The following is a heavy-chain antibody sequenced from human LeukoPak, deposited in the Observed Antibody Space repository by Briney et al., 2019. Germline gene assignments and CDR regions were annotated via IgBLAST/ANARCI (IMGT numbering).Heavy chain of an antibody. Sequence: ASVKVSCKASGYTFTSYGISWVRQAPGQGLEWMGWISAYNGNTNYAQKLQGRVTMTTDTSTSTVYMELSSLRSEDTAVYYCARAYGSGSSNYYFDYWGQGTLVTVSS. V-gene: IGHV1-18*01. J-gene: IGHJ4*02. CDR3: ARAYGSGSSNYYFDY. CDR1: GYTFTSYG. D-gene: IGHD3-10*01. CDR2: ISAYNGNT.